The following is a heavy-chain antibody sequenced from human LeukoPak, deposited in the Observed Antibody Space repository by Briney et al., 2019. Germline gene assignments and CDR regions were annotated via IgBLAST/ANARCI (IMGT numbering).Heavy chain of an antibody. V-gene: IGHV5-51*01. Sequence: GESLKISCKGSGFSFNTYWIGWVRQMPGKGLEWMGIINLGDSDTRYSPSFQGQVTFSADKSISTAYLQWSSLKASDTAMYYCARHKSKEEGSYHFDYWGQGTLVTVSS. CDR1: GFSFNTYW. CDR2: INLGDSDT. J-gene: IGHJ4*02. CDR3: ARHKSKEEGSYHFDY. D-gene: IGHD2-15*01.